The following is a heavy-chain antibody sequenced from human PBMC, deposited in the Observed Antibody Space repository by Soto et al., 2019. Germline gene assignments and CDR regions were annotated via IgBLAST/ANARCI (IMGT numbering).Heavy chain of an antibody. J-gene: IGHJ4*02. Sequence: PSETLSLTCTVSGGSISSYYWSWIRQPPGKGLEWIGYIYYSGSTNYNPSLKSRVTISVDTSKNQFSLKLSFVTAADTAVYYCARAPYGGLRLDYWGQGTLVTVSS. CDR1: GGSISSYY. CDR3: ARAPYGGLRLDY. V-gene: IGHV4-59*01. CDR2: IYYSGST. D-gene: IGHD3-16*01.